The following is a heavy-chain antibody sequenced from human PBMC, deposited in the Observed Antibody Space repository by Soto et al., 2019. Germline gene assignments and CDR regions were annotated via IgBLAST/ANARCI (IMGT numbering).Heavy chain of an antibody. V-gene: IGHV3-23*01. CDR2: ISGSGGST. J-gene: IGHJ4*02. CDR1: GFTFSSYA. Sequence: GGSLRLSCAASGFTFSSYAMGWVRQAPGKGLEWVSVISGSGGSTYYADSVKGRFTISRDNSKNTLYLQMNSLRAEDTAVYYCAKDQVWFYDILTGPYYFDYWGKGSLVTVSS. D-gene: IGHD3-9*01. CDR3: AKDQVWFYDILTGPYYFDY.